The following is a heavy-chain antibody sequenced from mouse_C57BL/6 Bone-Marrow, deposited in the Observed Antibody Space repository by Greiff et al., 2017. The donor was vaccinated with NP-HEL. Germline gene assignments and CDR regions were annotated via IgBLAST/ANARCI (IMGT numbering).Heavy chain of an antibody. CDR2: ISSGGDYI. CDR3: TRVPFLFAMDY. J-gene: IGHJ4*01. Sequence: EVKLMESGEGLVKPGGSLKLSCAASGFTFSSYAMSWVRQTPEKRLEWVAYISSGGDYIYYADTVKGRFTISRDNARNTLYLQMSSLKSEDTAMYYCTRVPFLFAMDYWGQGTSVTVSS. CDR1: GFTFSSYA. V-gene: IGHV5-9-1*02. D-gene: IGHD6-1*01.